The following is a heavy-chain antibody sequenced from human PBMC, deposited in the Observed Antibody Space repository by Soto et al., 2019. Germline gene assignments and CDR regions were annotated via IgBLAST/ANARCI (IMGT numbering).Heavy chain of an antibody. D-gene: IGHD3-22*01. V-gene: IGHV4-30-2*01. Sequence: LTCAVSGGSISSGGYSWSWIRQPPGKGLEWIGYMYHSGTTTYNPSLKSRITISLDTSQNEVSLKLSSVTAADTAVYYCARLGAYYQALDSWGRGTLVTVSS. CDR1: GGSISSGGYS. CDR2: MYHSGTT. J-gene: IGHJ4*02. CDR3: ARLGAYYQALDS.